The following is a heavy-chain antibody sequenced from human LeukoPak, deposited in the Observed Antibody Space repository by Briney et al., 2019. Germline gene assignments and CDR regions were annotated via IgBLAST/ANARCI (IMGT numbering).Heavy chain of an antibody. D-gene: IGHD3-22*01. Sequence: SETLSLTCAVYGGSFSGYYWSWIRQRPGKRLEWIGEINHSGSTNYNPSLKSRVTISIDTSKNQFSLKLSSVTAADTAVYYCARSPYYYDSSGYSRAFDIWGQGTMVTVSS. V-gene: IGHV4-34*01. CDR1: GGSFSGYY. CDR3: ARSPYYYDSSGYSRAFDI. J-gene: IGHJ3*02. CDR2: INHSGST.